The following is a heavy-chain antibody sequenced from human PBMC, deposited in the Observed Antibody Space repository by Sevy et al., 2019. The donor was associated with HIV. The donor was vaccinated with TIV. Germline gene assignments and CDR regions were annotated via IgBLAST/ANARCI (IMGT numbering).Heavy chain of an antibody. Sequence: GGCLRLSCAASGFTFSSYSMNWVRQAPGKGLEWISSISSSSSYIYYADSVKGRFTISRDNAKNSLYLQMNSLRAEDPAVHFCARDVSLVERGGGDDYWGQGTLVTVSS. V-gene: IGHV3-21*01. J-gene: IGHJ4*02. CDR2: ISSSSSYI. CDR3: ARDVSLVERGGGDDY. D-gene: IGHD3-16*01. CDR1: GFTFSSYS.